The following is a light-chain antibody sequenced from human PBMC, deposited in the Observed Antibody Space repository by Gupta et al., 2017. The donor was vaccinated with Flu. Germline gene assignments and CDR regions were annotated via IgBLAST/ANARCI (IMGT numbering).Light chain of an antibody. CDR1: DSIERNF. J-gene: IGKJ2*01. CDR3: LQDKNSPST. CDR2: GTS. Sequence: GTLGLSPGETVTLSCRAVDSIERNFLVWYQQKPGQAPRLLIYGTSNRASGIPDRFSGGGSGTDFTLTINRLEPEDSGVFYCLQDKNSPSTFGQGTKVEIK. V-gene: IGKV3-20*01.